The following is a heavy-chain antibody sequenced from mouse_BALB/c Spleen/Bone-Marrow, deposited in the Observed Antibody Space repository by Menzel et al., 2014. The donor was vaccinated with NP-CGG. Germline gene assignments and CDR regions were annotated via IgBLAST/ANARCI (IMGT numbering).Heavy chain of an antibody. D-gene: IGHD2-4*01. CDR2: ISSGGSYT. V-gene: IGHV5-6*01. CDR3: ARQTYYDYDGYFDY. J-gene: IGHJ2*01. CDR1: GFTFSSYG. Sequence: EVQGVESGGDLVKPGGSLKLSCAASGFTFSSYGMSWGRQTPDKRLEWVATISSGGSYTYYPDSAKGRFTISRDNAKNTLYLQMSSLKSEDTAMYYCARQTYYDYDGYFDYWGQGTTLTVSS.